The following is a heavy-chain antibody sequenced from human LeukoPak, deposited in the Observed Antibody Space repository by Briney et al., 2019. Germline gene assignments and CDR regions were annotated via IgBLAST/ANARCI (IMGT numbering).Heavy chain of an antibody. CDR2: MYYSGST. D-gene: IGHD6-13*01. CDR1: GGSISSSSYY. J-gene: IGHJ5*02. V-gene: IGHV4-39*01. CDR3: ARHRRSSGTLNWFDP. Sequence: SETLSLTCTVSGGSISSSSYYWAWIRQPPGKGLEWIGSMYYSGSTYYNPSLKSRVTISVDTSKNQFSLKLSSVTAADTAVYYCARHRRSSGTLNWFDPWGQGTLVTVSS.